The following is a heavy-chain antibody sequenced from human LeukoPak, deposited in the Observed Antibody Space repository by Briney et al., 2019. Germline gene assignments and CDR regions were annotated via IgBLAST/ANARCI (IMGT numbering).Heavy chain of an antibody. CDR2: INHSGST. D-gene: IGHD1-7*01. CDR1: GAYISSSGAYY. J-gene: IGHJ6*03. Sequence: PSETLSLTCSVSGAYISSSGAYYWGWIRQPPGKGLEWIGEINHSGSTNYNPSLKSRVTISVDTSKNQFSLKLSSVTAADTAVYYCARHLSGRNYFLDYYYYYMDVWGKGTTVTVSS. V-gene: IGHV4-39*01. CDR3: ARHLSGRNYFLDYYYYYMDV.